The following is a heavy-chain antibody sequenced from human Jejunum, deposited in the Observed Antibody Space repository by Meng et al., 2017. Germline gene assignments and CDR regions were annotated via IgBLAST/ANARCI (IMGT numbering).Heavy chain of an antibody. Sequence: GGSLRLSCAASGFTFSSYWMHWVRRAPGKGLVWVSHSNRDGSSTTYADSLRGRFIISRDYDKDTLYLQMNSLRAEDTAVYFCARAICSGGSCSLADGLDVWGQGTTVTVSS. J-gene: IGHJ6*02. V-gene: IGHV3-74*01. CDR2: SNRDGSST. CDR1: GFTFSSYW. D-gene: IGHD2-15*01. CDR3: ARAICSGGSCSLADGLDV.